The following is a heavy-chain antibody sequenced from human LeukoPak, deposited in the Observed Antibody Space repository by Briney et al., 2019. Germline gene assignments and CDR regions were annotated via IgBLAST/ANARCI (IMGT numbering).Heavy chain of an antibody. CDR3: AREGLITIFGVVGY. CDR2: INHSGST. CDR1: GGSFSGHY. J-gene: IGHJ4*02. V-gene: IGHV4-34*01. D-gene: IGHD3-3*01. Sequence: SETLSLTCAVYGGSFSGHYWSWIRQPPGKGLEWIGEINHSGSTNYNPSLKRRVTISVDTSKNQFSLKLSSVTAADTAVYYCAREGLITIFGVVGYWGQGTLVTVSS.